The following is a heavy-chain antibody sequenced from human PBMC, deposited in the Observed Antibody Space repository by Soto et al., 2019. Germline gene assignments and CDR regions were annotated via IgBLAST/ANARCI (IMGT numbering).Heavy chain of an antibody. J-gene: IGHJ4*02. Sequence: QVQLVQSGAEVKRPGSSVKVSCKASGDTFSFYSINWVRQAPGLGLEWMGRVNPILSMSNYAQRFQGRVTMTADKSTSPAYMELSGRRSEDTAMYYCATSYGSGYRAFDYWGQGALVTVSS. CDR3: ATSYGSGYRAFDY. V-gene: IGHV1-69*04. CDR1: GDTFSFYS. D-gene: IGHD3-10*01. CDR2: VNPILSMS.